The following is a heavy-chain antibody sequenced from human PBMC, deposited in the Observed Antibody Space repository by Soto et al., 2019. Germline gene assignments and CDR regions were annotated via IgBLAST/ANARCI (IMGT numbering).Heavy chain of an antibody. CDR1: GGCISRGGYY. D-gene: IGHD6-19*01. CDR2: IYYSGST. J-gene: IGHJ4*02. CDR3: ARFPVAGTSGPPVY. Sequence: LSVTCTVSGGCISRGGYYCSWIRQHPGKGLEWIGYIYYSGSTYYNPSLKSRVTISVDTSKNQFSLKLSSVTAADTAVYYCARFPVAGTSGPPVYWGQGTLVTVSS. V-gene: IGHV4-31*03.